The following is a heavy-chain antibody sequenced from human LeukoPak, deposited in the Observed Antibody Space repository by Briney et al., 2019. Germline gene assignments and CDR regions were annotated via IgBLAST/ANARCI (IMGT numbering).Heavy chain of an antibody. V-gene: IGHV3-21*01. CDR3: ARGPRSGSSYGTPPDV. CDR2: ISTSSIYI. D-gene: IGHD1-26*01. Sequence: GGSLRLSCAASGFTFRSYSLNWVRQAPGKGLEWVSSISTSSIYIYNADSVKGRFTISRDNARNSLFLQMNSLRAEDTAVYYCARGPRSGSSYGTPPDVWGKGATVTVSS. J-gene: IGHJ6*04. CDR1: GFTFRSYS.